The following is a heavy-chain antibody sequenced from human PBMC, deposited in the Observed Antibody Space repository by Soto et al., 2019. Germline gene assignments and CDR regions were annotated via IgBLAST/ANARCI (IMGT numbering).Heavy chain of an antibody. Sequence: GGSLRLSCTASGFTFSRHAMSWVRQAPGKGLEWVSVISGSTYYADSVKGRFTISRDNSKNTLYLQMNSLRAEDTAVYYCAKTPDIVAVVPATPGWFDPWGQGTLVTVSS. CDR1: GFTFSRHA. J-gene: IGHJ5*02. CDR2: ISGST. D-gene: IGHD2-15*01. CDR3: AKTPDIVAVVPATPGWFDP. V-gene: IGHV3-23*01.